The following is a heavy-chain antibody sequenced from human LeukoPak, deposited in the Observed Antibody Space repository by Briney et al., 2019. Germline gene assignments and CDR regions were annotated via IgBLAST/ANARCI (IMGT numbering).Heavy chain of an antibody. V-gene: IGHV3-23*01. D-gene: IGHD1-26*01. J-gene: IGHJ4*02. CDR1: GFTFTSYS. CDR2: ISGGGGST. CDR3: AKGGKWDVTPFDY. Sequence: GGSLRLSCAASGFTFTSYSMNWVRQAPGKGLEWVSTISGGGGSTYYADSVKGRFTTSRDNSKNTLYLQVNSLRAEDTAVYYCAKGGKWDVTPFDYWGQGTLVTVSS.